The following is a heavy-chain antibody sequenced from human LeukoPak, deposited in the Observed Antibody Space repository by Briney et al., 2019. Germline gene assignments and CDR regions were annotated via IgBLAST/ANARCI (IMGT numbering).Heavy chain of an antibody. D-gene: IGHD3-16*01. V-gene: IGHV3-23*01. J-gene: IGHJ4*02. CDR1: GFTFSSYG. Sequence: GESLRLSCAASGFTFSSYGMSWVRQAPGKGLEWVSGISGSGGSTNYADSVKGRFTISRDNSKNTLYLQMNSLRAEDTAVYYCAKDATFGGVMAMYYFDYWGQGTLVTVSS. CDR3: AKDATFGGVMAMYYFDY. CDR2: ISGSGGST.